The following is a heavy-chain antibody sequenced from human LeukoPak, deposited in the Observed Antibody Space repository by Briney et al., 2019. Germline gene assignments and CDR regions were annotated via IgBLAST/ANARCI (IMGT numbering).Heavy chain of an antibody. CDR2: VNPNSGGT. J-gene: IGHJ4*02. V-gene: IGHV1-2*02. CDR3: ARDFTRRRYYYDNRGFDY. Sequence: ASVKVSCKASGYTFTGYYMHWVRQAPGQGLEWMGWVNPNSGGTNYAQKFQGRATMTRDTSISTAYMELSRLRSDDTAVYYCARDFTRRRYYYDNRGFDYWGQGTLVTVSS. D-gene: IGHD3-22*01. CDR1: GYTFTGYY.